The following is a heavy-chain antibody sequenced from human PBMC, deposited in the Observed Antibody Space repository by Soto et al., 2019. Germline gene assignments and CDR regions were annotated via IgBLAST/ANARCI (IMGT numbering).Heavy chain of an antibody. D-gene: IGHD4-17*01. CDR3: AREQDFRLDY. J-gene: IGHJ4*02. CDR2: INPDGSGE. Sequence: EVQLVESGGGLVQPGGSLRLSCAASGFNFSGSWMTWVRQALGKGLEWLAKINPDGSGEYYVDSVKGRFTISRDNAKSSLFFEMHSLRDEDTAVYFCAREQDFRLDYCGQGTLVTVAS. CDR1: GFNFSGSW. V-gene: IGHV3-7*04.